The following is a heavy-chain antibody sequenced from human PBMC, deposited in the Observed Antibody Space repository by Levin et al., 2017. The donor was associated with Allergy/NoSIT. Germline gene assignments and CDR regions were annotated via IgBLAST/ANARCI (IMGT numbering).Heavy chain of an antibody. V-gene: IGHV4-4*02. CDR1: GGSISSGDW. CDR3: VKNGPWCLEY. D-gene: IGHD2-15*01. Sequence: NASETLSLTCAVSGGSISSGDWWSWVRQPPGKGLEWIGEIYHSGITNYNPSLKSRVTISVDTSKNQFSLKLFSATAADTAVYYCVKNGPWCLEYWGQGTLVTVSS. J-gene: IGHJ4*02. CDR2: IYHSGIT.